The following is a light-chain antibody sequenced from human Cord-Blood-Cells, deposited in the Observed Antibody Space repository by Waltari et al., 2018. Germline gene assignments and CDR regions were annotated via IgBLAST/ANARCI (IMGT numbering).Light chain of an antibody. CDR2: DAS. Sequence: EIVLTQSPATLSLSPGERATLSCRANQSVSSYLAWYKQKPGQAPRLLIYDASNRATGITARFSGSGSGTDFTLTISSLEPEDFAVYDCQQRSNWPLTFGQGTRLEIK. J-gene: IGKJ5*01. CDR3: QQRSNWPLT. V-gene: IGKV3-11*01. CDR1: QSVSSY.